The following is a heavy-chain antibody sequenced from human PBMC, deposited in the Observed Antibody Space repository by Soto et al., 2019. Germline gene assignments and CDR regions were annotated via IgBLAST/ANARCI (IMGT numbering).Heavy chain of an antibody. J-gene: IGHJ4*02. CDR3: ARGRGYCGGTNCYPDY. CDR1: GFSFSSHS. Sequence: EVQLVESGGGLVQPGGSLRISCAASGFSFSSHSMKWVRQAPGKGLEWVSYISSSGSTIYYADSVKGRFTISRDNAKNSLYLQMNSLRDDDTAVYYCARGRGYCGGTNCYPDYWGQGALVTVSS. D-gene: IGHD2-15*01. CDR2: ISSSGSTI. V-gene: IGHV3-48*02.